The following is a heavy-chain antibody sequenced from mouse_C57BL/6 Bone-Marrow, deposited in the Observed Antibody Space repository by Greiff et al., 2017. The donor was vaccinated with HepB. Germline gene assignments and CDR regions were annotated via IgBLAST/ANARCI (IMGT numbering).Heavy chain of an antibody. V-gene: IGHV14-4*01. D-gene: IGHD1-1*01. CDR1: GFNIKDDY. Sequence: EVQLQQSGAELVRPGASVKLSCTASGFNIKDDYMHWVKQRPEQGLEWIGWIDPENGDTEYASKFQGKATITADTSSNTAYLQLCSLTSEDTAVYYCTSYYYGSSYVGRYFDYWGQGTTLTVSS. CDR2: IDPENGDT. J-gene: IGHJ2*01. CDR3: TSYYYGSSYVGRYFDY.